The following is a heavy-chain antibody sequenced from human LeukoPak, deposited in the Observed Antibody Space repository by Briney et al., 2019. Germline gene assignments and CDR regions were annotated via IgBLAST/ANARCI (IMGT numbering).Heavy chain of an antibody. CDR3: ARAVRTYSSSWYRGVYYFDY. J-gene: IGHJ4*02. Sequence: SETLSLTCTVSGGSISSYYWSWIRQPPGKGLEWIGEINHSGSTNYNPSLKSRVTISVDTSKNQFSLKLSSVTAADTAVYYCARAVRTYSSSWYRGVYYFDYWGQGTLVTVSS. CDR1: GGSISSYY. D-gene: IGHD6-13*01. CDR2: INHSGST. V-gene: IGHV4-34*01.